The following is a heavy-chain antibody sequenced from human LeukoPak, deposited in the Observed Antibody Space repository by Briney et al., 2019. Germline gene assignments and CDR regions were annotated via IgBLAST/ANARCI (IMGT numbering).Heavy chain of an antibody. Sequence: SETLSLTCTVSGGSISSYYWSWIRQPAGKGLEWIGRIYTSGSTNYNPSLKSRVTMSVDTSKNQFSLKLSSVTAADTAVYYCATYSSSWGKLDYWGQGTLVTVSS. V-gene: IGHV4-4*07. CDR3: ATYSSSWGKLDY. CDR1: GGSISSYY. CDR2: IYTSGST. D-gene: IGHD6-13*01. J-gene: IGHJ4*02.